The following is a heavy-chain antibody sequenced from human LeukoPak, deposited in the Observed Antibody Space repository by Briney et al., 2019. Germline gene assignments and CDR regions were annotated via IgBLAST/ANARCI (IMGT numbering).Heavy chain of an antibody. J-gene: IGHJ4*02. V-gene: IGHV4-34*01. CDR2: INHSGST. CDR3: ARVSYWYDSSGYYV. Sequence: PSETLSLTCAVYGVSFSGYYWSWIRQPPGKGLEWIGEINHSGSTNYNPSLKSRVTISVDTSKNQFSLKLSSVTAADTAVYYCARVSYWYDSSGYYVWGQGTLVTVSS. CDR1: GVSFSGYY. D-gene: IGHD3-22*01.